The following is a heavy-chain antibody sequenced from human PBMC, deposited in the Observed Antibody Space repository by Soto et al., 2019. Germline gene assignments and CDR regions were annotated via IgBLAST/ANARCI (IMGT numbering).Heavy chain of an antibody. Sequence: GGSLRLSCAASGFTFSSYAMHWVRQAPGKGLEYVSAISSNGGSTYYANSVKGRFTISRDNSKNTLYLQMGSLRAEDMAVYYCHLGELWTPLGYYYYGMDVWGQGTTVTVSS. J-gene: IGHJ6*02. CDR1: GFTFSSYA. CDR3: HLGELWTPLGYYYYGMDV. V-gene: IGHV3-64*01. D-gene: IGHD3-16*01. CDR2: ISSNGGST.